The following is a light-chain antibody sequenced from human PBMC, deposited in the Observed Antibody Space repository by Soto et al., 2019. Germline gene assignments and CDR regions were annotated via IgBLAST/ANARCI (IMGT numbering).Light chain of an antibody. V-gene: IGKV1-5*01. Sequence: DIQMTQSPSTVSAYVGDSVTITCRASQSITTWLAWYQQRPGEAPKLLIYDASALPRGVPSRFSGSGSGTKFTLTIASLQPDDFATYYCQQYETFSGTFGPGTKVDIK. CDR1: QSITTW. CDR3: QQYETFSGT. J-gene: IGKJ1*01. CDR2: DAS.